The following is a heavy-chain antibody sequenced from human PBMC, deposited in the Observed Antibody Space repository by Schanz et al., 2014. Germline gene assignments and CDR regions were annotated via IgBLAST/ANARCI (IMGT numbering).Heavy chain of an antibody. V-gene: IGHV3-48*04. CDR2: ISGTTTYT. D-gene: IGHD6-13*01. CDR1: GFTLSSYA. CDR3: AREQIMAAAGLVDY. J-gene: IGHJ4*01. Sequence: EVQLLESGGGLVQPGGSLRLSCAAYGFTLSSYAMHWVRQAPGKGLEWVSYISGTTTYTNYADSVKGRFTISRDNAKNSLYLQMNSLRAEDTAVYYCAREQIMAAAGLVDYWGHGTLVTVSS.